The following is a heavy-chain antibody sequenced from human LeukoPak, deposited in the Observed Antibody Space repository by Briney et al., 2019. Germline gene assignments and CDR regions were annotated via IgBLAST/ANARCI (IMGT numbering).Heavy chain of an antibody. D-gene: IGHD2-2*01. J-gene: IGHJ6*02. CDR2: MNPNSGNT. CDR1: GYTFTSYD. CDR3: ARDRDYCGSTSCYWNYYYGVDV. Sequence: ASVKVSCKASGYTFTSYDINWVRQATGQGLEWMGWMNPNSGNTGYAQKFQGRVTMTRNTSISTAYMELSSLRSEDTAVYYCARDRDYCGSTSCYWNYYYGVDVWGQGTTVTVSS. V-gene: IGHV1-8*01.